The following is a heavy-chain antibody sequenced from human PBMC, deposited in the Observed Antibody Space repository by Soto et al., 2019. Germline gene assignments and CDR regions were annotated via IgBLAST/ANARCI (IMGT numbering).Heavy chain of an antibody. D-gene: IGHD3-9*01. CDR3: AKGTTPYDILTPNWFDP. J-gene: IGHJ5*02. V-gene: IGHV3-23*01. Sequence: PGGSLRLSCAASGFTFSSYAMSWVRQAPGKGLEWDSAISGSGGSTYYADSVKGRFTISRDNSKNSLYLQMNSLRAEDTAVYYCAKGTTPYDILTPNWFDPWGQGTLVTVSS. CDR1: GFTFSSYA. CDR2: ISGSGGST.